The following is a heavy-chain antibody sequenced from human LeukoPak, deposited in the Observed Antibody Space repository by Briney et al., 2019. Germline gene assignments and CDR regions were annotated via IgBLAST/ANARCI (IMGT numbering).Heavy chain of an antibody. Sequence: PGGSLRLSCTASKFTFSNYGMQWVRQAPGKGLEWVSAIYSGGSTYYADSVKGRFTISRDNSENTVYLQMNSLRAEDTAVYYCARDGIVGATDYWGQGTLVTVSS. CDR3: ARDGIVGATDY. CDR1: KFTFSNYG. J-gene: IGHJ4*02. CDR2: IYSGGST. D-gene: IGHD1-26*01. V-gene: IGHV3-53*01.